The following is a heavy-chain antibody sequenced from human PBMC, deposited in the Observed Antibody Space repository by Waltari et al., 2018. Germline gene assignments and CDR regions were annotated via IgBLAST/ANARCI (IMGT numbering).Heavy chain of an antibody. Sequence: EVQLVESGGGLVKPGGSLRLSCAASGFTFSSYSMNWVRQAPGKGLEWVSSISSSSSYIYYADSVKGRFTISRDNAKNSLYLQMYSLRAEDTAVYYCARDFCSGGSCSRISAYWGQGTLVTVSS. D-gene: IGHD2-15*01. CDR1: GFTFSSYS. V-gene: IGHV3-21*01. J-gene: IGHJ4*02. CDR2: ISSSSSYI. CDR3: ARDFCSGGSCSRISAY.